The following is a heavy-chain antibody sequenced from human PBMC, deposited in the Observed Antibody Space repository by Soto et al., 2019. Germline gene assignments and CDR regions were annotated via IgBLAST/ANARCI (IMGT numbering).Heavy chain of an antibody. CDR3: ARGGSGWDDF. CDR1: GYTFTSYD. CDR2: MNPNSGYT. Sequence: QVQLVQSGAAVKKPGASVKVSCKASGYTFTSYDIYWVRQATGQGPEWMGWMNPNSGYTGYTQKFQGRVTMTRDTSISTAYRELSSLTSEDTAVYYCARGGSGWDDFWGQGTLVTVSS. D-gene: IGHD6-19*01. J-gene: IGHJ4*02. V-gene: IGHV1-8*01.